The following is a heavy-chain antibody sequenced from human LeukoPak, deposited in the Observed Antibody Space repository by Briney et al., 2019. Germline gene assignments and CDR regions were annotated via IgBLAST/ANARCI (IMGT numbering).Heavy chain of an antibody. CDR2: ISGSGGST. Sequence: GGSLRLSCAASGFTFSSYAMSWIRQAPGKGLEWVSAISGSGGSTYYADSVKGRFTISRDNSKNTLYLQMNSLRAEDTAVYYCAKVDYYDTNAFDIWGQGTMVTVSS. J-gene: IGHJ3*02. CDR1: GFTFSSYA. CDR3: AKVDYYDTNAFDI. V-gene: IGHV3-23*01. D-gene: IGHD3-22*01.